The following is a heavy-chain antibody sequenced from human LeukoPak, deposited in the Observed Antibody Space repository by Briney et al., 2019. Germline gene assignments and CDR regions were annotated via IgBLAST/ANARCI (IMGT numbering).Heavy chain of an antibody. Sequence: SGGSLRLSCAASGFTFSSYAMNWGRQAPGKGPEWVSLIKGSGDSTYYADSVRGRSTISRDNSKNTLYLQMNSLRGEDTAVYYCAKGEVVPAAIYGMDVWGQGTTVTVS. CDR1: GFTFSSYA. D-gene: IGHD2-2*02. CDR3: AKGEVVPAAIYGMDV. J-gene: IGHJ6*02. V-gene: IGHV3-23*01. CDR2: IKGSGDST.